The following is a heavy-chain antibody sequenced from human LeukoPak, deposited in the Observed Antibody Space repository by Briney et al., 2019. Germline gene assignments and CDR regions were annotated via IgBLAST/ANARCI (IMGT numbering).Heavy chain of an antibody. CDR3: ARVDPVRGVIIL. D-gene: IGHD3-10*01. CDR1: GFTFSSYG. V-gene: IGHV3-30*03. Sequence: GGSLRLSCAASGFTFSSYGMHWVRQAPGKGLEWVAVISYDGSNKYYADSVKGRFTISRDNSKNTLYLQMNSLRAEDTAVYYCARVDPVRGVIILGGQGTLVTVSS. J-gene: IGHJ4*02. CDR2: ISYDGSNK.